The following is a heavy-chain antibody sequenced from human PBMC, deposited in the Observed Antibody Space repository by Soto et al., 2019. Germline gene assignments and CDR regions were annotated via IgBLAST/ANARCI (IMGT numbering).Heavy chain of an antibody. J-gene: IGHJ3*02. CDR2: INWNSDSV. V-gene: IGHV3-9*01. Sequence: EVQLVQSGGGLVLPGRSLRLACVASGFRFDDFAMHWVRQVPGKGLEWVSGINWNSDSVDYADSVKGRFTISRDNAKNSLYLQMNSLRPEDTALYYCAKDLEYGDFVDAFGIWGQGTMVTVSS. CDR3: AKDLEYGDFVDAFGI. CDR1: GFRFDDFA. D-gene: IGHD4-17*01.